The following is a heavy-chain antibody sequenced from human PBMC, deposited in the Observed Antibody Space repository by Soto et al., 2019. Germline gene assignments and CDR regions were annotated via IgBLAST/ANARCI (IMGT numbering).Heavy chain of an antibody. CDR2: ISGSGRTI. CDR1: GIVFSDY. D-gene: IGHD3-16*01. V-gene: IGHV3-11*01. Sequence: QVQLVESGGGLVKPGGSLRLSCAASGIVFSDYMIWVRQAPGKGLEWLSYISGSGRTIYSADSVKGRFTISRDNATNSLYLQMNNVRTEDTAVDYCARLPFPWGWFDPWGQGTLVTVSS. CDR3: ARLPFPWGWFDP. J-gene: IGHJ5*02.